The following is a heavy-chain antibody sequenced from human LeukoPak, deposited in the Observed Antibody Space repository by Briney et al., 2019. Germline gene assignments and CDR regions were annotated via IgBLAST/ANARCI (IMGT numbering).Heavy chain of an antibody. CDR2: IYHSGST. D-gene: IGHD1-26*01. Sequence: SETLSLTCTVSGYSISSGYYWGWIRQPPGKGLEWIGSIYHSGSTYYNPSLKSRVTISVDTSKNQFSLKLKSVTAADTALYYCARRGWELLHFDYWGQGTLVTVSS. CDR1: GYSISSGYY. V-gene: IGHV4-38-2*02. J-gene: IGHJ4*02. CDR3: ARRGWELLHFDY.